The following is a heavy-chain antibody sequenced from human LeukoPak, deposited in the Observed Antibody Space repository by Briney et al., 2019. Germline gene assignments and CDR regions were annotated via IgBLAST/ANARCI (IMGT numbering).Heavy chain of an antibody. D-gene: IGHD3-22*01. J-gene: IGHJ4*02. CDR2: IKSKTDGGTT. Sequence: GGSLRLSCAACLFTFSNAWMSWVRQAPGKGREWVGRIKSKTDGGTTDYAAPVKGRFTISRDDSKNTLYLQMNSLKTEDTAVYYCTTDLAYYDSSGHPPGDWGQGTLVTVSS. CDR3: TTDLAYYDSSGHPPGD. CDR1: LFTFSNAW. V-gene: IGHV3-15*01.